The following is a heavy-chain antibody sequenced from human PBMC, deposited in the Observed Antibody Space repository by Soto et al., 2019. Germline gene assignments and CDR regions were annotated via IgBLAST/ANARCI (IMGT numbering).Heavy chain of an antibody. V-gene: IGHV4-30-2*01. CDR2: IYHSGST. Sequence: SETLSLTCAVSGGSISSGGYSWSWIRQPPGKGLEWIGYIYHSGSTYYNPSLKSRVTISVDRSKNQFSLKLSSVTAADTAVYNCARLGFWSGYYKSDFSDYWGQGTLVTVSS. J-gene: IGHJ4*02. D-gene: IGHD3-3*01. CDR3: ARLGFWSGYYKSDFSDY. CDR1: GGSISSGGYS.